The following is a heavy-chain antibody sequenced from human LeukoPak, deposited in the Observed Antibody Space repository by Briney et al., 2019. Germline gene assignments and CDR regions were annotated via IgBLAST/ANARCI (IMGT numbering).Heavy chain of an antibody. D-gene: IGHD3-10*01. J-gene: IGHJ5*02. CDR1: GGFLSGYS. Sequence: SETLSLTCAVYGGFLSGYSWTWIRQPPGKGLEWIGEIDHSGSTNYNASLASRVTISADASQNQFSLKLTSVTAADTAVYYCARVYVTVVRGSWFDPWGQGTLVTVSS. V-gene: IGHV4-34*01. CDR3: ARVYVTVVRGSWFDP. CDR2: IDHSGST.